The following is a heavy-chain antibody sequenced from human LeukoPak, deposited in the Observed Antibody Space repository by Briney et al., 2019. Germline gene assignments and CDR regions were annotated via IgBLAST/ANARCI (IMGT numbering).Heavy chain of an antibody. J-gene: IGHJ4*02. CDR3: AKDPTTYYYGSGSPDY. Sequence: GGSLRLSCAASGFTFSSYSMNWVRQAPGKGLEWVSAISGSGGSTYYADSVKGRFTISRDNSKNTLYLQMNSLRAEDTAVYYCAKDPTTYYYGSGSPDYWGQGTLVTVSS. V-gene: IGHV3-23*01. CDR2: ISGSGGST. D-gene: IGHD3-10*01. CDR1: GFTFSSYS.